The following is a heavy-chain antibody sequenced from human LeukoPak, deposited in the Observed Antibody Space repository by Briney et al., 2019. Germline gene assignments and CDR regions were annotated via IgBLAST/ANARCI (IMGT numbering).Heavy chain of an antibody. CDR2: INSNRGNI. CDR3: ARDLGTVTKNAFDM. Sequence: ASVKVSCKASGYTFTGYYIHWMRQAPGQGLEWMGWINSNRGNINYPQKFQGRVTMTRDTSITTAYMEVSSLRSDDTAVYYCARDLGTVTKNAFDMWGQGTMITVSS. V-gene: IGHV1-2*02. CDR1: GYTFTGYY. D-gene: IGHD4-17*01. J-gene: IGHJ3*02.